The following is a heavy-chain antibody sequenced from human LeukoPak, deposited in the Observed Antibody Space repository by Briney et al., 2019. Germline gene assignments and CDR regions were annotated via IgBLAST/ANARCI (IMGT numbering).Heavy chain of an antibody. Sequence: PSQTLSRTCTVSGCSISSGDYYWRWIRQPPGRGLEWIGYIYYSGSTYYNPSLKSRVTISVDTSKNQFSLKLSSVTAADTAVYYCARGVVGYYMDVWGKGTTVTVSS. J-gene: IGHJ6*03. CDR1: GCSISSGDYY. CDR3: ARGVVGYYMDV. CDR2: IYYSGST. V-gene: IGHV4-30-4*08.